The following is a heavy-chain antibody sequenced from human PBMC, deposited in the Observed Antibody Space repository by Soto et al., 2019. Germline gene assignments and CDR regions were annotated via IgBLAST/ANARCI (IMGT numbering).Heavy chain of an antibody. CDR3: ARPSGSYLYYFDY. Sequence: SDTLSVTCTVSGGSISSSYYYWGWIRQPPGKGLEWIGSIYYSGGTYYSPSLKSRVTMSVDTSKNQFSLKLSSVTAADTAVYYCARPSGSYLYYFDYWGQGTLVTVSS. D-gene: IGHD1-26*01. J-gene: IGHJ4*02. V-gene: IGHV4-39*01. CDR1: GGSISSSYYY. CDR2: IYYSGGT.